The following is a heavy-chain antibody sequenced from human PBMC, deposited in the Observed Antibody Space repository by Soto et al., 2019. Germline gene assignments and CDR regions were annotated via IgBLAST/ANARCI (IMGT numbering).Heavy chain of an antibody. CDR2: IKQDGSEK. Sequence: EVQLVESGGGLVQPGGSLRLSCAASGFTFSSYWMSWVRQAPGKGLEWVANIKQDGSEKYYVDSVKGRFTISRDNAKNSLYLQMNSLRAEDTAAYYCARDDILTGYSTYFDYWGQGTLVTVSS. CDR1: GFTFSSYW. J-gene: IGHJ4*02. V-gene: IGHV3-7*01. D-gene: IGHD3-9*01. CDR3: ARDDILTGYSTYFDY.